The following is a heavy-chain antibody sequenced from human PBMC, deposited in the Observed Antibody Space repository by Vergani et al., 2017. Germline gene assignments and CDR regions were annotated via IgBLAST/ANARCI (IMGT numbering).Heavy chain of an antibody. Sequence: QVQLVQSGAEVQKPGSSVKVSCKASGGTFSSYAISWVRQAPGQGLEWMGGIIPIFGTAHYAQKFQGRVTITADESTSTAYMELSSLRSEDTAVYYCAREGIAAAGTRGWFYPWGQGTLVTVSS. V-gene: IGHV1-69*01. CDR3: AREGIAAAGTRGWFYP. J-gene: IGHJ5*02. D-gene: IGHD6-13*01. CDR2: IIPIFGTA. CDR1: GGTFSSYA.